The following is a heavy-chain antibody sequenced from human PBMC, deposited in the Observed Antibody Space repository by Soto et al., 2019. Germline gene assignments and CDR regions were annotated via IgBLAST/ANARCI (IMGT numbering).Heavy chain of an antibody. J-gene: IGHJ4*02. D-gene: IGHD6-19*01. CDR3: AREAVAGTFDY. V-gene: IGHV3-64*01. CDR2: ISSNGGST. CDR1: GFTFSSYA. Sequence: GGSLRLSCAASGFTFSSYAMHWVRQAPGKGLEYVSAISSNGGSTYYANSVKGRFTISRDNSKNTLYLQMGSLRAEDMAVYYCAREAVAGTFDYWGQGTLVTAPQ.